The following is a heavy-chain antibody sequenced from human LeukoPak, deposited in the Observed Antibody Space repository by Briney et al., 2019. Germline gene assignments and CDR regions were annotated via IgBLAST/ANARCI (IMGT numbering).Heavy chain of an antibody. CDR2: TRNKAKSYTT. Sequence: AESLTLSCAASGFTFSDHYMDWVRQPPGKGLEWVGRTRNKAKSYTTEYAASVKGRFTISRDDSKNSLYLEMNSLKTEDTAVYYCASAIPDSSAFYYFDYWGQGSLVTVSS. V-gene: IGHV3-72*01. CDR1: GFTFSDHY. CDR3: ASAIPDSSAFYYFDY. J-gene: IGHJ4*02. D-gene: IGHD3-22*01.